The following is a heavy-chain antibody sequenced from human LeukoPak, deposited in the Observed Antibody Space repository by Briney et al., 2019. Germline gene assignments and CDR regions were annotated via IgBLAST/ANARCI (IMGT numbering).Heavy chain of an antibody. J-gene: IGHJ5*02. CDR3: VRAHHPGGWFDP. CDR1: GFTFSDFS. D-gene: IGHD3-10*01. CDR2: IGSAI. V-gene: IGHV3-48*01. Sequence: PGGSLRLSCVASGFTFSDFSLNWVRQAPGKGLEWISYIGSAIYYADSVKGRFTISRDNAKNSLYLQMNSLTAEDTAVHYCVRAHHPGGWFDPWGQGTLVTVSS.